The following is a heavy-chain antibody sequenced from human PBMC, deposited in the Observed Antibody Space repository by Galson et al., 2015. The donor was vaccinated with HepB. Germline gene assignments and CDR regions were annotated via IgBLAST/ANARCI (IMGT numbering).Heavy chain of an antibody. V-gene: IGHV3-23*01. Sequence: SLRLSCAASGFAFDSHAMSWVRQAPGRGLEWISGITVKGDSTFYADSVKGRSTVSKDNSNNMLYLQMNSLRAEDAGLYFCAKGYGLFDSWGQGILVTVSS. J-gene: IGHJ5*01. CDR1: GFAFDSHA. CDR2: ITVKGDST. CDR3: AKGYGLFDS. D-gene: IGHD5-18*01.